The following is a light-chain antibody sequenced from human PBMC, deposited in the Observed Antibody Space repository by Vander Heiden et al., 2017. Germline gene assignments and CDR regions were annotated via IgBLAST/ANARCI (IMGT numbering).Light chain of an antibody. V-gene: IGKV1-39*01. J-gene: IGKJ1*01. Sequence: DIQMTQSPTSLSASVGDRVTLSCRASQTISTYLNWYQRKPGKAPKLLIYGASTLHTGVPSRFSGSGSGTDFTLTINTLQPEDFATYYCQQSHSIPWTFGLGTKVEIK. CDR1: QTISTY. CDR2: GAS. CDR3: QQSHSIPWT.